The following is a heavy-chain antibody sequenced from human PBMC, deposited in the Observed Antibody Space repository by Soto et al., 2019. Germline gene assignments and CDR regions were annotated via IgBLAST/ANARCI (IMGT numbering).Heavy chain of an antibody. J-gene: IGHJ3*02. Sequence: GGSLRLSCAASGFTFSSYGMHWVRQAPGKGLEWVAVISYDVSNKYYADSVKGRFTISRDNSKNTLYLQMNSLRAEDTAVYYCAKVSYYDFWSGYRIDNDAFDIWGQGTMVTVSS. CDR2: ISYDVSNK. D-gene: IGHD3-3*01. V-gene: IGHV3-30*18. CDR3: AKVSYYDFWSGYRIDNDAFDI. CDR1: GFTFSSYG.